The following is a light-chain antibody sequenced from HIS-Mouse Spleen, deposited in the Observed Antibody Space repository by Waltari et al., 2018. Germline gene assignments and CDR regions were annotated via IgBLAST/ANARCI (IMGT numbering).Light chain of an antibody. CDR2: AAS. J-gene: IGKJ4*01. V-gene: IGKV1-39*01. CDR1: QSISSY. CDR3: QQSYSTPLVT. Sequence: DIQMTQSPSSLSASVGDRVTIPYRASQSISSYLNWYQQKPGKAPKLLIYAASSLQSGVPSRFSGSGSGTDFTLTISSLQPEDFATYYCQQSYSTPLVTFGGGTKVEIK.